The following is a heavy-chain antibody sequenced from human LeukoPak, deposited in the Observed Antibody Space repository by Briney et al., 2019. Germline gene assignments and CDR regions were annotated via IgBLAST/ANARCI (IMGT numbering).Heavy chain of an antibody. J-gene: IGHJ6*02. D-gene: IGHD6-13*01. CDR3: ATPGAGIAAAGIYYYYGMDV. CDR2: INPSGGST. V-gene: IGHV1-46*01. CDR1: GYTFTSYY. Sequence: ASVTVSCKASGYTFTSYYMHWVRQAPGQGLEWMGIINPSGGSTSYAQKFQGRVTMTRDTSTSTVYMELSSLRSEDTAVYYCATPGAGIAAAGIYYYYGMDVWGQGTTVTVSS.